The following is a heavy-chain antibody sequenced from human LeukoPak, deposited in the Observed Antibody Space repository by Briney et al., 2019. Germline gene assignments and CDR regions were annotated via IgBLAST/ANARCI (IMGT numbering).Heavy chain of an antibody. V-gene: IGHV4-59*12. CDR3: ARSYFGSGTFNGFDY. CDR2: IYYSGTT. Sequence: SETLSLTCTVSGGSISSYYWSWIRQPPGKGLEWMGYIYYSGTTNYNPSLKSRVTISVDTSKNQFSLNLNSVSAADTAVYYCARSYFGSGTFNGFDYWGQGTLVTVSS. CDR1: GGSISSYY. D-gene: IGHD3-10*01. J-gene: IGHJ4*02.